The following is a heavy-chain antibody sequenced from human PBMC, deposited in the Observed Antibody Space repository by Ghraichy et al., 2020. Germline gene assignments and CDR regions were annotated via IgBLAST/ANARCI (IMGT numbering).Heavy chain of an antibody. CDR1: GYTFTTYY. D-gene: IGHD1-1*01. Sequence: ASVKVSCKASGYTFTTYYIHWVRQAPGQGLEWMGIIDPNGGSTRYAQKFQGRVTMTRDTSTSTVYMELSSLRSEDTAVYYCARRDETYNLDYWGQGTLVTVSS. CDR3: ARRDETYNLDY. J-gene: IGHJ4*02. V-gene: IGHV1-46*01. CDR2: IDPNGGST.